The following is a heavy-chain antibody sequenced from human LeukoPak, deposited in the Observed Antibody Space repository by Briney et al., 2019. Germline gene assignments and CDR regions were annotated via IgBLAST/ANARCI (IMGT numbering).Heavy chain of an antibody. V-gene: IGHV1-24*01. Sequence: ASVKVSCKVSGYTLTELSMHWVRQAPGKGLEWMGGFDPEGGETIYAQKFQGRVTMTEDTSTDTAYMELSSLRSEDTAVYYCATAYGDLAYFDYWGQGTLVTVSP. CDR2: FDPEGGET. CDR1: GYTLTELS. CDR3: ATAYGDLAYFDY. J-gene: IGHJ4*02. D-gene: IGHD4-17*01.